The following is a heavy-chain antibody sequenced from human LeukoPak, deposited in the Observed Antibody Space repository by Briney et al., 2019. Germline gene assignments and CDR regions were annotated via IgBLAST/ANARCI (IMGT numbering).Heavy chain of an antibody. CDR3: ARGTEGDY. V-gene: IGHV3-21*01. CDR2: ISVSGTYM. D-gene: IGHD1-1*01. CDR1: AGSISSSSYY. J-gene: IGHJ4*02. Sequence: ETLSLTCSVSAGSISSSSYYWGWVRQAPGKGLEWVSSISVSGTYMYYAESLKGRFTISRDNAKNSLYLQMNSLKAEDTAVYYCARGTEGDYWGQGTLVTVSS.